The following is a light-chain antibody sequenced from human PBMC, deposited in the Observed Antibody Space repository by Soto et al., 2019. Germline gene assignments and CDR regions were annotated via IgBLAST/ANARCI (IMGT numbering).Light chain of an antibody. V-gene: IGLV1-40*01. CDR3: PSYDDIVTTV. CDR1: SSNVGAGYD. J-gene: IGLJ1*01. CDR2: GNN. Sequence: QSVLTQPPSVFGAPGQRVTISCTGSSSNVGAGYDVHWYQQIPGTAPKLLIYGNNNRPSGVPDRFSGSKSGASASLAISGLQPEDAADYYCPSYDDIVTTVFGTGTKVTVL.